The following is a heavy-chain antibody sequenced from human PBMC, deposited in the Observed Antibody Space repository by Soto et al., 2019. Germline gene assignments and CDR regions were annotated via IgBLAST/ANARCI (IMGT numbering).Heavy chain of an antibody. Sequence: SLRLSCASSVFTFDDYAMHWVRQSPGKGLEWVSGISWNSGSIGYADSVKGRFTISRDNAKNSLYLQMNSLRAEDTALYYCAKDVGRSSSWYQARYYYYGMDVWGQGTTVTVS. D-gene: IGHD6-13*01. J-gene: IGHJ6*02. CDR1: VFTFDDYA. CDR3: AKDVGRSSSWYQARYYYYGMDV. CDR2: ISWNSGSI. V-gene: IGHV3-9*01.